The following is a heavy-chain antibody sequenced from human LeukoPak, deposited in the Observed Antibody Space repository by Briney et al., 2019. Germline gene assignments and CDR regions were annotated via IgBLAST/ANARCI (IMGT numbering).Heavy chain of an antibody. J-gene: IGHJ4*02. Sequence: GGSLRLSCAASGFTFSDYYMSWIRQAPGKGLEWVSYTSSSGSTIYYADSVKGRFTISRDNAKNSLYLQMNSLRAEDTAVYYCARAGADCSGGSCYSFPDYWGQGTLVTVPS. D-gene: IGHD2-15*01. CDR3: ARAGADCSGGSCYSFPDY. CDR1: GFTFSDYY. V-gene: IGHV3-11*04. CDR2: TSSSGSTI.